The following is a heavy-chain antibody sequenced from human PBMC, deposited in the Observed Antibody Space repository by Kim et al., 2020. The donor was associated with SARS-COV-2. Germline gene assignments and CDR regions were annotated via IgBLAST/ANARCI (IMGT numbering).Heavy chain of an antibody. V-gene: IGHV1-2*02. CDR3: ARGRYYYGSGSSYYFDY. CDR2: INPNSGGT. Sequence: ASVKVSCKASGYTFTGYYMHWVRQAPGQGLEWMGWINPNSGGTNYAQKFQGRVTMTRDTSISTAYMELSRLRSDDTAVYYCARGRYYYGSGSSYYFDYWGQGTLVTVSS. CDR1: GYTFTGYY. D-gene: IGHD3-10*01. J-gene: IGHJ4*02.